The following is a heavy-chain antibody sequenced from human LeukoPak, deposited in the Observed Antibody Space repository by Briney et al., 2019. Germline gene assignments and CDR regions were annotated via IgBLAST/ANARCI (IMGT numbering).Heavy chain of an antibody. D-gene: IGHD3-10*01. Sequence: SETLSLTCTVSGGSISRGDYYWSWIRQPPGKGLEWIVYIYYSGNTSYNPSLKSRVSTSVDTSKNKFSLKLSSVTAADTAVYFCARGYFGSGGRFDPWGQGTLVTVSS. J-gene: IGHJ5*02. CDR3: ARGYFGSGGRFDP. CDR1: GGSISRGDYY. V-gene: IGHV4-30-4*01. CDR2: IYYSGNT.